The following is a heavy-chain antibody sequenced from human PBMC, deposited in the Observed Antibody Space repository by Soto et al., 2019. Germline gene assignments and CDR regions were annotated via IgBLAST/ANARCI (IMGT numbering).Heavy chain of an antibody. D-gene: IGHD2-2*02. Sequence: GLDLEWLALIYWDDDKRYSPSLKSRLTITKDTSKNQVVLTMTNMDPVDTATYYCAHRYCSSTSCYTEYFQHWGQGTLVTVSS. J-gene: IGHJ1*01. V-gene: IGHV2-5*02. CDR2: IYWDDDK. CDR3: AHRYCSSTSCYTEYFQH.